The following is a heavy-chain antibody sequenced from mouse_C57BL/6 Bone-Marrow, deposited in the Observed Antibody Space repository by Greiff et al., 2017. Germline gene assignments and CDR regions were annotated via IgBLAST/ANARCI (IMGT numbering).Heavy chain of an antibody. CDR2: IYPGDGDT. V-gene: IGHV1-82*01. Sequence: QVQLQQSGPELVKPGASVKISCKASGYAFSSSWMNWVKQRPGKGLEWIGRIYPGDGDTNYNGKFKGKATLTADKSSSTAYMQLSSLTSEDSAVYFCARGGQLRLPFDYWGQGTTLTGSS. CDR3: ARGGQLRLPFDY. D-gene: IGHD3-2*02. J-gene: IGHJ2*01. CDR1: GYAFSSSW.